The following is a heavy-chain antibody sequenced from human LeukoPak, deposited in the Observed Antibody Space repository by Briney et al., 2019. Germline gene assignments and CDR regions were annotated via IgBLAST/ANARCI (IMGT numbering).Heavy chain of an antibody. Sequence: ASVKVSCKASGYTFTSYGISWVRQAPGQGLEWMGWISAYSGNTNYAQNLQGRVTMTTDTSTSTAYMELRSLRSDDTAVYYCARGRSSSWSRYNWFDPWGQGTLVTVSS. J-gene: IGHJ5*02. CDR3: ARGRSSSWSRYNWFDP. D-gene: IGHD6-13*01. CDR2: ISAYSGNT. V-gene: IGHV1-18*01. CDR1: GYTFTSYG.